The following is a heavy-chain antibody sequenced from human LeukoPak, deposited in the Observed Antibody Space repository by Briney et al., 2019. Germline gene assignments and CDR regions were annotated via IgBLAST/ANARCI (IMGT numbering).Heavy chain of an antibody. CDR1: GFTVSSNY. D-gene: IGHD5-12*01. Sequence: GGSLRLSCAASGFTVSSNYMSWVRQAPGKGLEWVSVIYSGGSTYYADSVKGRFTISRDNSKNTLYLQMNSLRAEDTAVYYCTNIGVVATHKGAGGAFDIWGQGTMVTVSS. V-gene: IGHV3-53*01. CDR2: IYSGGST. CDR3: TNIGVVATHKGAGGAFDI. J-gene: IGHJ3*02.